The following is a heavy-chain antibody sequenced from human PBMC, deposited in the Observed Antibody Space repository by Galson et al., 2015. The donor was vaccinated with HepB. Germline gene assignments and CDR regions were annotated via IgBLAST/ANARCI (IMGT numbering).Heavy chain of an antibody. CDR1: GFIFGDSA. CDR3: TRDYYGGNPKGGYYYYYYCMDV. J-gene: IGHJ6*03. Sequence: SLRLSCAASGFIFGDSAMSWFRQAPGKGLEWVGFIRSKAYGGTTEYAASVKGRFTISRDDSKSIAYLQMNSLKTEDTAVYYCTRDYYGGNPKGGYYYYYYCMDVWGKGTTVTVSS. CDR2: IRSKAYGGTT. V-gene: IGHV3-49*03. D-gene: IGHD4-23*01.